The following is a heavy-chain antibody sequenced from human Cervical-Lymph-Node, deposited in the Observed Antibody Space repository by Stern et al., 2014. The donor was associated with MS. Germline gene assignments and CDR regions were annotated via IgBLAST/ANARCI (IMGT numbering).Heavy chain of an antibody. J-gene: IGHJ3*02. V-gene: IGHV3-9*01. Sequence: KLVESGGGLVQPGRSLRLSCVASGFTFDASAMHWVRKAPGKGLEWGSGISWNGGSRNSADSVKDRVTISRDNAKNSLYLQMSSLRPEDTAFYYCAKTLGRSYHDPFDMWGQGTMVIVSS. D-gene: IGHD3-16*02. CDR1: GFTFDASA. CDR2: ISWNGGSR. CDR3: AKTLGRSYHDPFDM.